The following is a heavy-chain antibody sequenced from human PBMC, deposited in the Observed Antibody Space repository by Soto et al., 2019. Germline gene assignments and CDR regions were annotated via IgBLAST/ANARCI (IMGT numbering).Heavy chain of an antibody. CDR3: ARGGSLYWYFDL. D-gene: IGHD1-26*01. Sequence: SVRVSCAASVYTFTGYATHWERQAPGQRLEWMGWINAGNGNTKYSQKFQGRVTITRDTSASTAYMELSSLRSEVTAVYYCARGGSLYWYFDLWGRGTLVPVSS. CDR2: INAGNGNT. CDR1: VYTFTGYA. V-gene: IGHV1-3*01. J-gene: IGHJ2*01.